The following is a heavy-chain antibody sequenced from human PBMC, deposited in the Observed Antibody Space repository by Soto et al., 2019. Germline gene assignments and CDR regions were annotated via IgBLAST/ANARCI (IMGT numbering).Heavy chain of an antibody. V-gene: IGHV1-2*04. Sequence: QVQLVQAGAEVKKPGASVTVSCRSSGDTFTDYYMHWVRQAPGQGLEWMGWINPNSGVTKYAQKFQGWGTMTRDTSISTVYMQLSRLRSDDTAVYYCARESGGATATLDYYYFYMDVWGTGTTVTVSS. CDR3: ARESGGATATLDYYYFYMDV. CDR1: GDTFTDYY. CDR2: INPNSGVT. J-gene: IGHJ6*03. D-gene: IGHD5-12*01.